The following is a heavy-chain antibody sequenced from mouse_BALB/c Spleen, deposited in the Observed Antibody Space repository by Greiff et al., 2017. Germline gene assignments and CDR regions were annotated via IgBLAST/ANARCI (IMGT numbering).Heavy chain of an antibody. J-gene: IGHJ3*01. V-gene: IGHV1S137*01. D-gene: IGHD2-14*01. CDR3: ARGYYRYDGSWFAY. CDR1: GYTFTDYA. CDR2: ISTYYGDA. Sequence: VKVVESGAELVRPGVSVKISCKGSGYTFTDYAMHWVRQGHAKGLEWIGVISTYYGDASSNQKSKGKATMTVDKSSSTAYMELARLTSEDSAIYYCARGYYRYDGSWFAYWGQGTLVTVSA.